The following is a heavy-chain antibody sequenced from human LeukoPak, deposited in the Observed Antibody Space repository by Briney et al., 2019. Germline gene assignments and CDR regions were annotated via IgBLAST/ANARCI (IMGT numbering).Heavy chain of an antibody. CDR1: GFTFSSYA. D-gene: IGHD4-17*01. CDR3: AKGPYGDYSYFDY. CDR2: ISGSGGST. J-gene: IGHJ4*02. V-gene: IGHV3-23*01. Sequence: GGSLRLSCAASGFTFSSYAMSCVRQAPGKGLEWVSAISGSGGSTYYADSVKGRFTISRDNSKNTLYLQMNSLRAGDTAVYYCAKGPYGDYSYFDYWGQGTLVTVSS.